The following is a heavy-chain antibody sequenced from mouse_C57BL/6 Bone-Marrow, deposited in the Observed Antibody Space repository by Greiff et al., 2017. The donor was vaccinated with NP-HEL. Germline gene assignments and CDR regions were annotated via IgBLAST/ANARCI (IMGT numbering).Heavy chain of an antibody. Sequence: VQLQQSGAELARPGASVKLSCKASGYTFTSYGISWVKQRTGQGLEWIGEIYPRSGNTYYNEKVKGKATLTADKSSSTAYMELRSLTSEDSAVYFCARQGGKYAMDYWGQGTSVTVSS. J-gene: IGHJ4*01. CDR3: ARQGGKYAMDY. CDR2: IYPRSGNT. D-gene: IGHD2-1*01. CDR1: GYTFTSYG. V-gene: IGHV1-81*01.